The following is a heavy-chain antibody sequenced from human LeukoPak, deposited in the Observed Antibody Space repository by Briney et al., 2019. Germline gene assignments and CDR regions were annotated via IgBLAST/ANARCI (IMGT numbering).Heavy chain of an antibody. V-gene: IGHV3-53*01. CDR1: GFSVSSNS. CDR2: IYSGGST. CDR3: AMGVDTTMVTSGY. Sequence: GGSLRLSCAASGFSVSSNSMRWVRQAPGKGLEWVSLIYSGGSTYYTDSVKGRFTISRDNSKNTVYLQMNSLRGEDTAVYYCAMGVDTTMVTSGYWGQGALVTASS. J-gene: IGHJ4*02. D-gene: IGHD5-18*01.